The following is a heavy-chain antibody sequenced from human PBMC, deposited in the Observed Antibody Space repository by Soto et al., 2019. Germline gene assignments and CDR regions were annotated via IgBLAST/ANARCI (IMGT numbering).Heavy chain of an antibody. D-gene: IGHD3-3*01. CDR3: AKDSLRFLENLNGSAIDV. Sequence: QVQLVESGGGVVQPGRSLRLSCAASGFTFSSYGMQWVRQATGEGLEWVAVISYDGSNKYYADSVKGRFTISRDNSKNPLYLQMNSLSAEDTAVYYCAKDSLRFLENLNGSAIDVWGHGTTVSVSS. CDR1: GFTFSSYG. CDR2: ISYDGSNK. J-gene: IGHJ6*02. V-gene: IGHV3-30*18.